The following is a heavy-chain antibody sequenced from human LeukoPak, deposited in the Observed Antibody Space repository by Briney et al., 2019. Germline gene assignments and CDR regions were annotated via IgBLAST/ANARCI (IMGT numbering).Heavy chain of an antibody. CDR1: GFSFSGHW. J-gene: IGHJ4*02. V-gene: IGHV3-74*01. Sequence: PGGSLRLPCTASGFSFSGHWMHWARPLTGKGLVWVSRISPTGSTTSYADSVKGRFTVSRDNAKNTLYLQVNNLRAEDTAVYYCARGPNSNWSGLDFWGQGTLLTVSS. CDR3: ARGPNSNWSGLDF. D-gene: IGHD6-6*01. CDR2: ISPTGSTT.